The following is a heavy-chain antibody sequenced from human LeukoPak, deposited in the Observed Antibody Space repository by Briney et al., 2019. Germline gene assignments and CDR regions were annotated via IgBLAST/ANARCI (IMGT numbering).Heavy chain of an antibody. J-gene: IGHJ3*02. CDR3: ARDSSSGGSKVPGAFDI. CDR2: ISGSGSTI. D-gene: IGHD2-15*01. V-gene: IGHV3-48*03. Sequence: GGSLRLSCAASGFTFSSYEMNWVRQAPGKGLEWVSYISGSGSTIYYADSVKGRFTISRDNAKNSLYLQMNSLRAEDTAVYYCARDSSSGGSKVPGAFDIWGQGTMVTVSS. CDR1: GFTFSSYE.